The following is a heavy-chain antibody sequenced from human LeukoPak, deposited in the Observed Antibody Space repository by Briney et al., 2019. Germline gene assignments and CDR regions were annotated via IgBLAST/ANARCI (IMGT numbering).Heavy chain of an antibody. CDR3: AELGITIIGGV. Sequence: GGSLRLSCAASGFNFGSYSMTWVRQAPGKGLEWVAVISYDGSNKYYADSVKGRFTISRDNSKNTLYLQMNSLRAEDTAVYYCAELGITIIGGVWGKGTTVTISS. CDR2: ISYDGSNK. CDR1: GFNFGSYS. D-gene: IGHD3-10*02. J-gene: IGHJ6*04. V-gene: IGHV3-30*04.